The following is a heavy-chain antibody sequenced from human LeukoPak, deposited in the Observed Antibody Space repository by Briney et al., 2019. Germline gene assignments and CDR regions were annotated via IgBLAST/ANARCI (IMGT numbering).Heavy chain of an antibody. D-gene: IGHD4-11*01. V-gene: IGHV4-30-2*01. Sequence: SETLSLACAVSGGSISSGGYSWSWIRQPPGKGLEWIGYIYHSGSTYYNPSLKSRVTMSVDTSKNQFSLKLSSVTAADTAVYYCARGTTTDLDYWGQGTLVTVSS. CDR3: ARGTTTDLDY. J-gene: IGHJ4*02. CDR1: GGSISSGGYS. CDR2: IYHSGST.